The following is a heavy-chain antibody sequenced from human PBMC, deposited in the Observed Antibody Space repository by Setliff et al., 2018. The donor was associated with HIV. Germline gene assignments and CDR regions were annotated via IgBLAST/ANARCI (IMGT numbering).Heavy chain of an antibody. J-gene: IGHJ4*02. CDR2: IYYHGST. D-gene: IGHD3-22*01. CDR1: GGSISSTNYF. V-gene: IGHV4-39*01. Sequence: SETLSLTCTVSGGSISSTNYFWGWIRQPPGKGLEWIGTIYYHGSTYYNPSLKSRVTISVDTSKNQFSLKLSSVTAADTAVYYCARLGYYDSSALPYWGQGTLVTVS. CDR3: ARLGYYDSSALPY.